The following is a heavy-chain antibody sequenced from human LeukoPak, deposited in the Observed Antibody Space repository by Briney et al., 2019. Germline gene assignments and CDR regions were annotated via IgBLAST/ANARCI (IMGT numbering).Heavy chain of an antibody. Sequence: GRSLRLSCAASGFTFSSYAMHWARQAPGKGLEWVAVISYDGSNKYYADSVKGRFTISRDNSKNTLYLQMNSLRAEDTAVYYCAREGGYDSGRYYFDYWGQGTLVTVSS. D-gene: IGHD3-3*01. V-gene: IGHV3-30-3*01. J-gene: IGHJ4*02. CDR2: ISYDGSNK. CDR3: AREGGYDSGRYYFDY. CDR1: GFTFSSYA.